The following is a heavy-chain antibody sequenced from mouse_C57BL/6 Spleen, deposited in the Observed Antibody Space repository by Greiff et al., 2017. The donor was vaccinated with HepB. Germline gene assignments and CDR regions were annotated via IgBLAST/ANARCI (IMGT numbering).Heavy chain of an antibody. CDR3: AREAGGYGSIWFAY. Sequence: EVQLQQSGPELVKPGASVKIPCKASGYTFTDYNMDWVKQSHGKSLEWIGDINPNNGGTIYNQKFKGKATLTVDKSSITAYMELRSLTSEDTAGYDCAREAGGYGSIWFAYWGQGTRVTVSA. CDR1: GYTFTDYN. D-gene: IGHD1-1*01. J-gene: IGHJ3*01. V-gene: IGHV1-18*01. CDR2: INPNNGGT.